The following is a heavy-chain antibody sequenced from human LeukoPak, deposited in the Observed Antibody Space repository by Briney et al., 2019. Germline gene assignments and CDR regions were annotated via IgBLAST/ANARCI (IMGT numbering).Heavy chain of an antibody. CDR3: ARVGYTSYYYYGMDV. CDR2: ISSNGGST. Sequence: GGPRRLSCAASEFASNSYAMHWGRQAPGKGLGYVSAISSNGGSTYYANSVKGRFTISRDNSKNTLYLQMGRLRAEDMAVYYCARVGYTSYYYYGMDVWGQGTTVTVSS. V-gene: IGHV3-64*01. J-gene: IGHJ6*02. CDR1: EFASNSYA. D-gene: IGHD6-13*01.